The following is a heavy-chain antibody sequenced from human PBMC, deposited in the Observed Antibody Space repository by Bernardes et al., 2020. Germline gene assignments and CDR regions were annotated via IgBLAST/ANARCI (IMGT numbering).Heavy chain of an antibody. CDR3: ARASGDSSGYYYGAFDI. CDR2: ISAYNGNT. CDR1: GYTFTSYG. Sequence: ASVKVSCKASGYTFTSYGISWVRQAPGQGLEWMGWISAYNGNTNYAQKLQGRVTMTTDTSTSTAYMELRSLRSDDTAVYYCARASGDSSGYYYGAFDIWGQGTMVTFSS. J-gene: IGHJ3*02. D-gene: IGHD3-22*01. V-gene: IGHV1-18*01.